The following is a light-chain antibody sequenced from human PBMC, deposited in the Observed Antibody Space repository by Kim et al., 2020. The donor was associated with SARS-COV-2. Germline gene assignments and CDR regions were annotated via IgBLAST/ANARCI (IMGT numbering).Light chain of an antibody. CDR2: DVS. CDR3: CSYAGSYTWV. Sequence: GQSVTLTCTGTSSDVGGYNYVSWYQQHPGKAPNLMIYDVSQRPSGVPDRFSGSKSGNTASLSISGLQAEDEADYYCCSYAGSYTWVFGGGTQLTVL. V-gene: IGLV2-11*01. J-gene: IGLJ3*02. CDR1: SSDVGGYNY.